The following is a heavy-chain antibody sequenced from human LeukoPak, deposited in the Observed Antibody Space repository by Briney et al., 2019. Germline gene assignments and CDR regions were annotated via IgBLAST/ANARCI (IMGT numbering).Heavy chain of an antibody. CDR3: ARVPHDYGDYYYYYGMDV. V-gene: IGHV4-59*01. Sequence: PSETLSLTCTVSGGSISSYYWSWIRQPPGKGLEWIGYIYYSGGTNYNPSLKSRVTISVDTSKNQFSLKLSSVTAADTAVYYCARVPHDYGDYYYYYGMDVWGQGTTVTVSS. CDR1: GGSISSYY. CDR2: IYYSGGT. D-gene: IGHD4-17*01. J-gene: IGHJ6*02.